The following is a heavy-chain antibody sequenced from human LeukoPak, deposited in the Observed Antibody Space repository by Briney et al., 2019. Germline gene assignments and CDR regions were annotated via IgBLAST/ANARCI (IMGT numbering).Heavy chain of an antibody. V-gene: IGHV3-11*01. CDR2: ISNSGSSI. CDR3: AKVRRITMILGGGYYFDY. J-gene: IGHJ4*02. Sequence: GGSLRLSCAASGFTFSDSYMTWIRQAPGKGLEWVSYISNSGSSIYYADSVKGRFTISRDNSKNTLYLQMNSLRAEDTAVFYCAKVRRITMILGGGYYFDYWGQGTLVTVSS. D-gene: IGHD3-22*01. CDR1: GFTFSDSY.